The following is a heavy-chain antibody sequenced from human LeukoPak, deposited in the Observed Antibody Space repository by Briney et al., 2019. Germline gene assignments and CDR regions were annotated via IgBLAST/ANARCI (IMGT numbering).Heavy chain of an antibody. CDR2: IIPILGIA. D-gene: IGHD1-26*01. Sequence: GASVTVSCTASGGTFSSYAISWVRQAPGQGLEWMGRIIPILGIANYAQKFQGRVTNTADKSTSTAYMELSSLRSEDTAVYYCAREDHSGSYPQVRFDYWGQGTLVTVSS. CDR3: AREDHSGSYPQVRFDY. V-gene: IGHV1-69*04. CDR1: GGTFSSYA. J-gene: IGHJ4*02.